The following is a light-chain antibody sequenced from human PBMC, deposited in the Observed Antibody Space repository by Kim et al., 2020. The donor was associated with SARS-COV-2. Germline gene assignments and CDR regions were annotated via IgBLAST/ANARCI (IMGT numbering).Light chain of an antibody. Sequence: APWKTARITCWGNNIGSNSVHWYQQKPGQGPVLVINYDSDRPSGIPERISGSNSGNTATLTISRVEAGDEADYYCQVWDNYSDHVVFGGGTQLTVL. V-gene: IGLV3-21*04. CDR3: QVWDNYSDHVV. CDR1: NIGSNS. J-gene: IGLJ2*01. CDR2: YDS.